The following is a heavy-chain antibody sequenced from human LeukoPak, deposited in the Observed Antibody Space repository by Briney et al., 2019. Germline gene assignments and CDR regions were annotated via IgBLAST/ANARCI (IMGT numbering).Heavy chain of an antibody. J-gene: IGHJ4*02. D-gene: IGHD5-12*01. CDR2: MNPNSGNT. CDR3: ARTSVSGYEIDY. CDR1: GYTFTSYD. Sequence: GASVKVSCKASGYTFTSYDTNWVRQATGQGLEWMGWMNPNSGNTGYAQKFQGRVTMTRNTSISTAYMELSSLRSEDTAVYYCARTSVSGYEIDYWGQGTLVTVSS. V-gene: IGHV1-8*01.